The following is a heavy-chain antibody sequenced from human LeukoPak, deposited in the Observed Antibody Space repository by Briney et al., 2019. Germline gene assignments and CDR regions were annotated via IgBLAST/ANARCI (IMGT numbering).Heavy chain of an antibody. J-gene: IGHJ4*02. CDR2: IYSGGST. CDR3: ARMAGRGYSSGWYPFDY. CDR1: GFTVSSNY. Sequence: GGSLRLSCAASGFTVSSNYMSWVRQAPGKGLEWVSVIYSGGSTYYADSVKGRFTISRDNAKNSLYLQMNSLRAEDTAVYYCARMAGRGYSSGWYPFDYWGQGTLVTVSS. V-gene: IGHV3-53*01. D-gene: IGHD6-19*01.